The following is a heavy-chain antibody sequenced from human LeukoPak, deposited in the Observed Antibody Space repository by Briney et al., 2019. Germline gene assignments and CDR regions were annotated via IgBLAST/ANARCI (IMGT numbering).Heavy chain of an antibody. V-gene: IGHV3-64D*06. J-gene: IGHJ3*02. CDR2: IRRNGGNT. CDR3: VKESGFMVAPNSAFDI. Sequence: SAGSLSLSWSAAGCIFNNYPGCWVRQAAGNGLEYVSGIRRNGGNTYYADSVKGRFHIYSDNSKNTLYIQVSSLRAEDTAVYYCVKESGFMVAPNSAFDIWGQGTMVTVSS. CDR1: GCIFNNYP. D-gene: IGHD4/OR15-4a*01.